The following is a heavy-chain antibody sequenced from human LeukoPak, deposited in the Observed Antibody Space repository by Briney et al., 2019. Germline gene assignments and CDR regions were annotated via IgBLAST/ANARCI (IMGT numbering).Heavy chain of an antibody. D-gene: IGHD6-19*01. CDR2: ISGSGGST. CDR3: AKDHEIAVDGDWFDP. V-gene: IGHV3-23*01. J-gene: IGHJ5*02. Sequence: GGSLRLSCAASGFTFSSYAMSWVRQAPGKGLEWVSAISGSGGSTYYADSVKGRFTISRDNSKNTPYLQLNSLRAEDTAVYYCAKDHEIAVDGDWFDPWGQGTLVTVSS. CDR1: GFTFSSYA.